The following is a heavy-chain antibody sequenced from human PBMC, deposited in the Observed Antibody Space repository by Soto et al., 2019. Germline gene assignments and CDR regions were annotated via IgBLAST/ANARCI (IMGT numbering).Heavy chain of an antibody. D-gene: IGHD3-16*02. CDR1: GYSFTSYW. Sequence: GESLKISCKGSGYSFTSYWIGWVRQMPGKGLEWMGIIYPGDSDTRYSPSFQGQVTISADKSISTAYLQWSSLKASDTAMYYCARCVGESSLSGNYYYYGMDVWGQGTTVTVSS. V-gene: IGHV5-51*01. J-gene: IGHJ6*02. CDR2: IYPGDSDT. CDR3: ARCVGESSLSGNYYYYGMDV.